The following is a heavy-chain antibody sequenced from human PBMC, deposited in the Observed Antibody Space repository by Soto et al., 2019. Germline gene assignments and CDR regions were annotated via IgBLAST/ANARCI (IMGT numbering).Heavy chain of an antibody. J-gene: IGHJ4*02. V-gene: IGHV3-48*01. D-gene: IGHD6-19*01. CDR1: GFTFSSYS. CDR2: ISSGSGTI. Sequence: EVQLVESGGGLVQPGGSLRLSCAASGFTFSSYSMNWVRQAPGKGLEWVSFISSGSGTIYYADSVKGRFTISRDNAENSLYLQMKNLRAEDTSVYYCAKDRYNNGGGAGYWGQGTLVPVSS. CDR3: AKDRYNNGGGAGY.